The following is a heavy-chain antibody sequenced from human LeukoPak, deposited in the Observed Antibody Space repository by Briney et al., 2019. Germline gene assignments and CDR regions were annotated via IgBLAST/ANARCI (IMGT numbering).Heavy chain of an antibody. CDR3: ARASQDYYDSSDRGYFDH. J-gene: IGHJ4*02. D-gene: IGHD3-22*01. V-gene: IGHV1-2*04. Sequence: ASVKVSCKASGYTFTGYYMHWVRQAPGQGLEWMGRINPNSGGTNYAQKFQGWVTMTRDRSISTAYMELSSLRSDDTAVYYCARASQDYYDSSDRGYFDHWGQGTLVTVSS. CDR2: INPNSGGT. CDR1: GYTFTGYY.